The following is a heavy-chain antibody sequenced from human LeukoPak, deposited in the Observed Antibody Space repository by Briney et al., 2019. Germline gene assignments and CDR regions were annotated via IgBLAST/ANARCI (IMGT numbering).Heavy chain of an antibody. V-gene: IGHV3-9*01. CDR1: GFTFDDYA. J-gene: IGHJ6*02. CDR2: ISWNSGSI. D-gene: IGHD3-10*01. Sequence: PGRSLRLSCAASGFTFDDYAMHWVRQAPGKGLEGVSGISWNSGSIGYADSVKGRFTITRDNAKNSLYLQMNSLRAEDTALYYCAKEVYGSGSYWGMDVWGQGTTVTVSS. CDR3: AKEVYGSGSYWGMDV.